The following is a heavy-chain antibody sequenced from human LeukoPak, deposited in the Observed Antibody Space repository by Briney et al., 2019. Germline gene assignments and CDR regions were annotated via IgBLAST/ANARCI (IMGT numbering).Heavy chain of an antibody. J-gene: IGHJ6*02. Sequence: SETLSLTCAVSGGSISSSNWWSWVRQPPGKGLEWIGEVYHSGSTNYNPSLKSRVTISVDKSKNQFSLKLSSVTAADTAVYYCARVVAYSSGWFPLNYGMDVWGQGTTVTVSS. CDR2: VYHSGST. V-gene: IGHV4-4*02. D-gene: IGHD6-19*01. CDR3: ARVVAYSSGWFPLNYGMDV. CDR1: GGSISSSNW.